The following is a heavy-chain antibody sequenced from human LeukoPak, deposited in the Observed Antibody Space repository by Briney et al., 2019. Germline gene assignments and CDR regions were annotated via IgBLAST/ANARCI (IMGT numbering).Heavy chain of an antibody. CDR3: AKDADIVVVPAHERD. J-gene: IGHJ4*02. CDR1: RFTFSSYS. D-gene: IGHD2-2*01. CDR2: ISSSSSYM. Sequence: PGGSLRLSCAASRFTFSSYSMNWVRQAPGKGLEWVSSISSSSSYMYYADSVKGRFTISRDNAKNSLYLQMNSLRAEDTAVYYCAKDADIVVVPAHERDWGQGTLVTVSS. V-gene: IGHV3-21*01.